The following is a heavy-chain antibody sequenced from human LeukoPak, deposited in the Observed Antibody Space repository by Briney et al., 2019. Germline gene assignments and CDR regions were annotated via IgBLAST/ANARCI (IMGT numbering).Heavy chain of an antibody. CDR3: ARLGETGYRPGDL. J-gene: IGHJ5*02. CDR2: IKQDGGEK. CDR1: GFTFSSYW. V-gene: IGHV3-7*01. D-gene: IGHD5-24*01. Sequence: GGSLRLSCAASGFTFSSYWMNWVRQAPGKGLEWVANIKQDGGEKHYVDSVKGRFTISRDNAKNSLYLQMNSLRVDDTAVYYCARLGETGYRPGDLWGQGTLVTVSS.